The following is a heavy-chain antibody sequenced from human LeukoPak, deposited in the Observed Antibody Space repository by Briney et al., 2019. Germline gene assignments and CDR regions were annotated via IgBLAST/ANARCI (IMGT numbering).Heavy chain of an antibody. V-gene: IGHV4-59*01. D-gene: IGHD2-15*01. CDR1: GGSISSYY. Sequence: SETLSLTCTVSGGSISSYYWSWIRQPPGKGLEWIGYIHYSGNTRENPPLKSRVTISVDTSMNQFSLRLSSVAAADTAIYFCARISLGGSSNYFDYWGQGTLVTVSS. J-gene: IGHJ4*02. CDR2: IHYSGNT. CDR3: ARISLGGSSNYFDY.